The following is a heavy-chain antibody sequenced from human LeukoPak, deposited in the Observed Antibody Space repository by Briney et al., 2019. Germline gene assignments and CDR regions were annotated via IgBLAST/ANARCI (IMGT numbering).Heavy chain of an antibody. CDR1: GGSVSSDNW. CDR2: IHHSGNT. D-gene: IGHD3-16*01. Sequence: PSETLSLTCAVSGGSVSSDNWWSWVRQPPGKGLEWIGEIHHSGNTNYSPFLKSRVTISLDKSRNQFSLKLNSVTAADTAVYYCAEAGVCLPAVWGQGTLVTVSS. V-gene: IGHV4-4*02. CDR3: AEAGVCLPAV. J-gene: IGHJ4*02.